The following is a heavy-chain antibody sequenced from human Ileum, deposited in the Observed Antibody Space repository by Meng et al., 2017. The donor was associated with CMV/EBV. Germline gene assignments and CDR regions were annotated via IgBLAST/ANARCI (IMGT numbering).Heavy chain of an antibody. CDR1: GDFANNFY. D-gene: IGHD3-16*01. V-gene: IGHV4-4*07. CDR3: ARGWGSYYFDY. J-gene: IGHJ4*02. CDR2: ISTSGSD. Sequence: QLRESGPILLQPSETLSLTCTVTGDFANNFYWSWIRQPAGKGLQWIGRISTSGSDNYNPSLKSRVTMSVDTSKKQFSLQLKSVTPEDTAVYYCARGWGSYYFDYWGQGTLVTVAS.